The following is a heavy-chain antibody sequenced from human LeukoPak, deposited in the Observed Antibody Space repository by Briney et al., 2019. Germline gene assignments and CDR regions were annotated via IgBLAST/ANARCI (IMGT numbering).Heavy chain of an antibody. CDR1: GFTFSSYG. CDR3: AKVAAGYYFDY. CDR2: ISYDGSNK. D-gene: IGHD6-13*01. Sequence: AGRSLRLSCAASGFTFSSYGMHWVRQAPGKGLEWVAVISYDGSNKYYADSVKGRITISRDNSKNTLYLQMNSLRAEDTAVYYCAKVAAGYYFDYWGQGTLVTVSS. J-gene: IGHJ4*02. V-gene: IGHV3-30*18.